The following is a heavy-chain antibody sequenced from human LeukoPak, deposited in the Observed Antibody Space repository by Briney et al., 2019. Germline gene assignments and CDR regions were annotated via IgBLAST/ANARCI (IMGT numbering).Heavy chain of an antibody. Sequence: GGSLRLSCAASGFTFSNAWMSWVRQAPGKGLEWVGRIKSKTDGGTTDYAAPVKGRFTISRDDSKNTLYLQMNSLKTEDTAVYYCTAAKERRGDSDYWGQGTLVTVSS. D-gene: IGHD1-1*01. CDR2: IKSKTDGGTT. V-gene: IGHV3-15*01. J-gene: IGHJ4*02. CDR1: GFTFSNAW. CDR3: TAAKERRGDSDY.